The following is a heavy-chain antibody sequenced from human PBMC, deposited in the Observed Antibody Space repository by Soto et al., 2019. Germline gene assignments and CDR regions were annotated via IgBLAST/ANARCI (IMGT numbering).Heavy chain of an antibody. CDR2: IYYSGST. CDR3: ARLSNPWGNSVMDY. J-gene: IGHJ4*02. Sequence: QVQLQESGPGLVKPSQTLSLTCTVSGGSISSGGYYWSWIRQHPGKGLEWIGYIYYSGSTYYNPSLKCRVTISVDTSKNQFSLKLSSVTAADTVVYYCARLSNPWGNSVMDYWGQGTLVTVSS. D-gene: IGHD3-16*01. CDR1: GGSISSGGYY. V-gene: IGHV4-31*03.